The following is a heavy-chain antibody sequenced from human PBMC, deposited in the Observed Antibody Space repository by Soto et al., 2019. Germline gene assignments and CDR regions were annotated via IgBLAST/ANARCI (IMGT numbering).Heavy chain of an antibody. J-gene: IGHJ4*02. CDR2: ISGSGDKT. CDR1: GFTFSSYA. CDR3: AQCACSGWYPDY. Sequence: EVQLLESAGGLVQPGGSLSLSCAASGFTFSSYAMRWVRQAPGKGLEWVSAISGSGDKTYYADSVKGRFTISRDNSKNTLFWQLNSLRAEDSAVYYCAQCACSGWYPDYWGQGTLVTVSS. V-gene: IGHV3-23*01. D-gene: IGHD6-19*01.